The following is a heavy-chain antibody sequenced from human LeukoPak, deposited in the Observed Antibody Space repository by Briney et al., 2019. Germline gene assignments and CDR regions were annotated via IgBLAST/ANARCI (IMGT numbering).Heavy chain of an antibody. D-gene: IGHD3-22*01. CDR2: ITSSGDGT. CDR1: GCTFSIYA. V-gene: IGHV3-23*01. J-gene: IGHJ4*02. CDR3: AKDRPNYCGSNGHYYRRDGDY. Sequence: GGSLRLSCAASGCTFSIYAMSWFRQAPGKGLQWVSSITSSGDGTYYADSVKGRFTISRDNSENMLYLQMNSLRVEDTAVYSCAKDRPNYCGSNGHYYRRDGDYWGQGTMVTVSS.